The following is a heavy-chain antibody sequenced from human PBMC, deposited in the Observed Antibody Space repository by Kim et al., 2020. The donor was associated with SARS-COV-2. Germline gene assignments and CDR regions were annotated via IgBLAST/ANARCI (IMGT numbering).Heavy chain of an antibody. Sequence: GGSLRLSCTASGFTFGDYAMSWFRQAPGKGLEWIAFIRGKAYGGTTEYAASVKGRFTIARDDSKSIAYLQMNSLKTEDTAVYYCTRDTNYGSARGYFDYWGQGTLVTVSS. CDR2: IRGKAYGGTT. J-gene: IGHJ4*02. D-gene: IGHD3-10*01. CDR1: GFTFGDYA. V-gene: IGHV3-49*03. CDR3: TRDTNYGSARGYFDY.